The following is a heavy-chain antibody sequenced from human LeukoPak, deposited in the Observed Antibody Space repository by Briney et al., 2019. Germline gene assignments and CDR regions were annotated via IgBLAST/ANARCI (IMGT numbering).Heavy chain of an antibody. CDR1: GFTVSSNY. J-gene: IGHJ4*02. V-gene: IGHV3-53*01. CDR2: IYSGGST. CDR3: ASLCSGGSCSNFDY. D-gene: IGHD2-15*01. Sequence: GGSLRLSCAASGFTVSSNYMSWVRQAPGKGLEWVSVIYSGGSTYYADSVKGRFTISRDNSKNTLYLQMNSLRAEDTAVYYCASLCSGGSCSNFDYWDQGTLVTVSS.